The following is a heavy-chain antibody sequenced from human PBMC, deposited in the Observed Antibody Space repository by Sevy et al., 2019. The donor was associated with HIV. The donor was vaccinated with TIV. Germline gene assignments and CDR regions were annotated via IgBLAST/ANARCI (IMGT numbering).Heavy chain of an antibody. J-gene: IGHJ3*02. CDR3: ARDQSTTGTTGYDAFDI. CDR2: INPNSGGT. D-gene: IGHD1-1*01. CDR1: GYTFTGYY. Sequence: ASVKVSCKASGYTFTGYYMHWVRQAPGQGLEWMGRINPNSGGTNYAQKFQGRVTMTRDTSISTAYMERSRLRSDDTAVYYCARDQSTTGTTGYDAFDIWGQGTMVTVSS. V-gene: IGHV1-2*06.